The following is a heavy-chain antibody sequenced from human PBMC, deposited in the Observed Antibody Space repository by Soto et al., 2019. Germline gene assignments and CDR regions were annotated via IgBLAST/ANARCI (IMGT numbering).Heavy chain of an antibody. CDR3: AKGQSGDFHY. CDR2: ISGSGGGT. J-gene: IGHJ4*02. CDR1: GFTFSSYT. V-gene: IGHV3-23*01. Sequence: DVQLLESGGGLVQPGASLRLSCVASGFTFSSYTMSWVRQARGKGLEWVSAISGSGGGTYYADSVKGRFTISRDNSKNTLYLQVNSLRAEDTAVYYCAKGQSGDFHYWGQGTLVTVSP. D-gene: IGHD1-26*01.